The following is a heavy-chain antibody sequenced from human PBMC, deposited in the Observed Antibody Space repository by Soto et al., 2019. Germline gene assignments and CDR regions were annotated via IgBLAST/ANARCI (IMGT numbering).Heavy chain of an antibody. CDR3: ARGIWARPDGSWFDP. CDR1: GGSINNDNYF. J-gene: IGHJ5*02. V-gene: IGHV4-30-4*08. CDR2: VSYSGVT. D-gene: IGHD6-6*01. Sequence: PSETLSLTCTVSGGSINNDNYFWSWIRQSPGKGLEWMGYVSYSGVTFYNRSLKSRLAMSVDASKNQFSVRLTSVTAADTATYFCARGIWARPDGSWFDPWGQGTLVTVSS.